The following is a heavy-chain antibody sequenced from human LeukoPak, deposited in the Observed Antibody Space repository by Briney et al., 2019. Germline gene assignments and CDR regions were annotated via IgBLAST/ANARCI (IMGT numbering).Heavy chain of an antibody. Sequence: SETLSLTCTVSGGYIITSGHYWGWIRQPPGKGLEWIGSIYYTGVTSTNPFFRSRMSISVDTSKNRFSLNLTSVTAADAAVYYCARERSSSGGHSWFDPWGQGTLVTVSS. CDR3: ARERSSSGGHSWFDP. CDR2: IYYTGVT. J-gene: IGHJ5*02. V-gene: IGHV4-39*07. D-gene: IGHD4-23*01. CDR1: GGYIITSGHY.